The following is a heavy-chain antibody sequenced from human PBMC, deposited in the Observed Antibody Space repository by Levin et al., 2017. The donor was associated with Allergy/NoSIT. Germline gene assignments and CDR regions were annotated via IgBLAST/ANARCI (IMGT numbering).Heavy chain of an antibody. J-gene: IGHJ4*02. CDR1: GFTFSSYW. D-gene: IGHD3-9*01. V-gene: IGHV3-7*04. CDR2: IKQDGSEK. CDR3: ARVGNYDILTGGLDY. Sequence: GGSLRLSCAASGFTFSSYWMSWVRQAPGKGLEWVANIKQDGSEKYYVDSVKGRFTISRDNAKNSLYLQMNSLRAEDTAVYYCARVGNYDILTGGLDYWGQGTLVTVSS.